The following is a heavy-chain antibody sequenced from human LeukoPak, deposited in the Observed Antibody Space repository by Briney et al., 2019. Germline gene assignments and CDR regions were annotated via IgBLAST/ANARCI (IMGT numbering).Heavy chain of an antibody. J-gene: IGHJ4*02. V-gene: IGHV1-18*01. CDR1: GYTFTSYG. CDR3: ARDRIPRYYYDCSGYGKFDY. CDR2: TSAYNGNT. Sequence: ASVKVSCKASGYTFTSYGISWVRQAPGQVLEWMGWTSAYNGNTNYAQKLQGRVTMTTDTSTSTAYMELRSLRSDDTAVYYCARDRIPRYYYDCSGYGKFDYWGQGTLVTVSS. D-gene: IGHD3-22*01.